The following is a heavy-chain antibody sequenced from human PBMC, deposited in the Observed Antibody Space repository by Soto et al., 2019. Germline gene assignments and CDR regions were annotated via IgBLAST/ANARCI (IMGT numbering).Heavy chain of an antibody. Sequence: QVQLVQSGAEVKKPGSSVKVSCKASGGTFSSYTISWVRQAPGQGLEWMGRIIPILGIANYAQKFQGRVTXTAPKXXSTAYMELSSLSSEDTAVYYCARGGSYYSDWYFDLWGRGTLVTVSS. CDR1: GGTFSSYT. J-gene: IGHJ2*01. D-gene: IGHD1-26*01. V-gene: IGHV1-69*02. CDR2: IIPILGIA. CDR3: ARGGSYYSDWYFDL.